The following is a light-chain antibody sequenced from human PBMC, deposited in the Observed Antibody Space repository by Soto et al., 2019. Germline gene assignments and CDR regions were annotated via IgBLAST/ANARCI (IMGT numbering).Light chain of an antibody. Sequence: EIVLTQSPATLSLSPGERATLSCRASQSVGNCLAWYQQKPGQAPRLLIYDVSSRAPGIPARFSGSGSGTDFTLTISRLEPEDFAVYYCQECNKWPPVTFGQGTRLEIK. CDR2: DVS. V-gene: IGKV3-11*01. J-gene: IGKJ5*01. CDR3: QECNKWPPVT. CDR1: QSVGNC.